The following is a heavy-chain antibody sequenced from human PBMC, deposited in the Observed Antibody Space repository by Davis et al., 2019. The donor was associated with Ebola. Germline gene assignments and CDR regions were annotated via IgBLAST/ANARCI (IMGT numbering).Heavy chain of an antibody. V-gene: IGHV3-23*05. CDR2: IGSSSNGR. J-gene: IGHJ6*02. D-gene: IGHD2-21*01. Sequence: PGGSLRLSCTASGFTSGCCAMNWVRQAPGKGLEWVSGIGSSSNGRHYADSVKGRFTFSRDDSKNTVYLQMNSLRAEDTAVYYCAKDLLWWSASDVWGQGTTVTVSS. CDR3: AKDLLWWSASDV. CDR1: GFTSGCCA.